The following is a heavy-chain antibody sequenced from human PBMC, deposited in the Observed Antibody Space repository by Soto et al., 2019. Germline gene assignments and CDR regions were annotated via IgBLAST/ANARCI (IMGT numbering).Heavy chain of an antibody. D-gene: IGHD6-13*01. Sequence: QVQLQESGPGLVKPSETLSLTCAVSGGSMSEYYWSWIRQPPGKGLEWIGYIYYSGITNYNPSLRSLITISVDTSKNQFSLKLISVTAADTAVYYGARQLAAAASSFDIWGQGSMVSVSS. CDR2: IYYSGIT. CDR1: GGSMSEYY. J-gene: IGHJ3*02. V-gene: IGHV4-59*08. CDR3: ARQLAAAASSFDI.